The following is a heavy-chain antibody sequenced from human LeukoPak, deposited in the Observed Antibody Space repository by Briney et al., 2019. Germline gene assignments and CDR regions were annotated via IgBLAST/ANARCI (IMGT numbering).Heavy chain of an antibody. J-gene: IGHJ4*02. CDR3: ARLLLWFGELSGFYY. CDR1: GYSFTSYW. D-gene: IGHD3-10*01. Sequence: GESLKISCKGSGYSFTSYWIGWVRQMPGKGLEWMGIIYPGDSDTRYSPSFQGQVTISADKSISTAYLQWSSLKASDTAMYYCARLLLWFGELSGFYYWGQGTLVTVSS. CDR2: IYPGDSDT. V-gene: IGHV5-51*01.